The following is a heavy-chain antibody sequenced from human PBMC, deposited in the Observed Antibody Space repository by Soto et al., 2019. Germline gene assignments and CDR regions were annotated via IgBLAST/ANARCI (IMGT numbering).Heavy chain of an antibody. CDR3: ASDRLRGYDSSGFYS. V-gene: IGHV1-18*01. Sequence: QIQLVQSGAEWRKPGASVKVSCKASGYSFSFYGINWVRQAPGQGLEWMGWINPSDGNRNIAQKFEDRVTMPTATSXXTVFLELRSLKSADTDIYYCASDRLRGYDSSGFYSWGQGTMVTVSS. CDR2: INPSDGNR. J-gene: IGHJ4*02. D-gene: IGHD3-22*01. CDR1: GYSFSFYG.